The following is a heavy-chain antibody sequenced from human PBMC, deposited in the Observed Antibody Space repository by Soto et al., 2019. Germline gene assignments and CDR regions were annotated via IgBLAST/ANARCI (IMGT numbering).Heavy chain of an antibody. V-gene: IGHV4-39*01. D-gene: IGHD4-4*01. CDR1: GGSIGSSTYY. CDR3: ARIRYSNYPAEYYYGMDV. Sequence: QLQLQESGPGLVKPSETLSLTCTVSGGSIGSSTYYWGWIRQPPGKDLEWIGSIYYSGNTYYNPSLQSRVTISVDTSKNRFSLKLNSVTAADTAVYYCARIRYSNYPAEYYYGMDVWGQGTTVTVSS. J-gene: IGHJ6*02. CDR2: IYYSGNT.